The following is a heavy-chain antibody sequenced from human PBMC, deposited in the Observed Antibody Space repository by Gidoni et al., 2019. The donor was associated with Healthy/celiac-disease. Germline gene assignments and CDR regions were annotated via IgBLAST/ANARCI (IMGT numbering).Heavy chain of an antibody. Sequence: QLQLQESGPGLVKPSETLSLTCTVSGGSFSSSSYYWGWIRQPPGKGLEWIGSIYYSGSTYYNPSLKSRVTISVDTSKNQFSLKLSSVTAADTAVYYCARVGTVTTYGGWFDPWGQGTLVTVSS. CDR3: ARVGTVTTYGGWFDP. V-gene: IGHV4-39*07. CDR2: IYYSGST. J-gene: IGHJ5*02. CDR1: GGSFSSSSYY. D-gene: IGHD4-4*01.